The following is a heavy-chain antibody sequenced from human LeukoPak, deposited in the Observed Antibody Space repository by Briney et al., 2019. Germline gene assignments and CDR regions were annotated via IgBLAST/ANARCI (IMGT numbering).Heavy chain of an antibody. CDR1: AFTFSKYA. J-gene: IGHJ4*02. Sequence: GGSLRLSCAASAFTFSKYAMNWVRQAPGKGLEWVSGISGSGAGTSYADSVKGRFTISRDNSKSTLYLQMNSLRAEDTAVYYCAKGLYYFDYWGQGTLVTVSS. D-gene: IGHD3-16*01. CDR2: ISGSGAGT. CDR3: AKGLYYFDY. V-gene: IGHV3-23*01.